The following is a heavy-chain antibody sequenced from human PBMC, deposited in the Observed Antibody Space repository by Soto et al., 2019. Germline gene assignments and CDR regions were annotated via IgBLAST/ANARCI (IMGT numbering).Heavy chain of an antibody. J-gene: IGHJ4*02. Sequence: PWGSLRLSCAIFGFTFNSRSSHGMSWVRQAPGKGPEWVSTISSDGANKHYAESVKGRFTISKDTSRNTVDLHMNSLGAEDTAMSSCVYWVFQRFDYWGQGILVPVSS. CDR1: GFTFNSRSSHG. D-gene: IGHD2-15*01. CDR3: VYWVFQRFDY. CDR2: ISSDGANK. V-gene: IGHV3-23*01.